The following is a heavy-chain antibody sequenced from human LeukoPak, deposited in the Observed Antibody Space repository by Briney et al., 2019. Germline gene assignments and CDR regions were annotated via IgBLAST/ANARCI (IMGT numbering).Heavy chain of an antibody. Sequence: GASVKVSCKASGYTFTSYGISWVRQAPGQGLEWMGWISAYNGNTNYAQKLQGRVTMTTDTSTSTAYMELRSLRSDDTAVYYCARGSGYDLRDYYYYYGMDVWGKGTTVTVSS. CDR1: GYTFTSYG. V-gene: IGHV1-18*01. CDR2: ISAYNGNT. D-gene: IGHD5-12*01. J-gene: IGHJ6*04. CDR3: ARGSGYDLRDYYYYYGMDV.